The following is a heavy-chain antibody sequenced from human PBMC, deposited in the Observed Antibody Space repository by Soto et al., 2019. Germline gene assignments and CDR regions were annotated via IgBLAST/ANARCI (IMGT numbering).Heavy chain of an antibody. J-gene: IGHJ5*02. CDR2: ISSSSSYI. V-gene: IGHV3-21*01. CDR3: ARDRNPSTTIFGLGIMFWFDP. D-gene: IGHD3-3*01. Sequence: LRLSCAASGFTFGSYSMNWVRQAPGKGLEWVSSISSSSSYIYYADSVKGRFTISRDNAKNSLYLKINNLRAEDTAVYYCARDRNPSTTIFGLGIMFWFDPCGQGTLVTVYS. CDR1: GFTFGSYS.